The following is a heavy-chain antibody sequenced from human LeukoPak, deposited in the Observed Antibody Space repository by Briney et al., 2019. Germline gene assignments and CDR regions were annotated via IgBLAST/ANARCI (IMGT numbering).Heavy chain of an antibody. CDR3: ARDEGVAAYYFDY. D-gene: IGHD6-25*01. Sequence: GGSLRLSCAASGFTFSSYGMHWVRQAPGKGLEWVAVVWYDGDNKFYADSVKGRFTISRDNSKNTLYLQMNSLRAEDTAIYYCARDEGVAAYYFDYWGRGTLVTVPS. CDR1: GFTFSSYG. V-gene: IGHV3-33*01. J-gene: IGHJ4*02. CDR2: VWYDGDNK.